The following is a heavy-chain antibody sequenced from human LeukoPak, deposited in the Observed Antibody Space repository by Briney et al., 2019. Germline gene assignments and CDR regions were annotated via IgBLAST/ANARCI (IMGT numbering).Heavy chain of an antibody. CDR3: AVIVGATQFDY. CDR2: ISSSSSYI. V-gene: IGHV3-21*01. Sequence: GGSLRLSCAASGFTFSTSWMNWVRQAPGKGLEWVSSISSSSSYIYYADSVKGRFTISRDNAKNSLYLQMDSLRAEDTAVYYCAVIVGATQFDYWGQGTLVTVSS. J-gene: IGHJ4*02. D-gene: IGHD1-26*01. CDR1: GFTFSTSW.